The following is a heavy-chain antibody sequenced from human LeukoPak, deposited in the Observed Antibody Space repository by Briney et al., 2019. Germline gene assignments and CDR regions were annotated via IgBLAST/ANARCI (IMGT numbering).Heavy chain of an antibody. J-gene: IGHJ4*02. CDR1: GFTFSTYA. D-gene: IGHD4-17*01. V-gene: IGHV3-23*01. CDR3: AKDQRSMVTTWPCEFDY. Sequence: GGSLRLSCAASGFTFSTYAMSWVRQAPGKGLEWVSAISSSGSGTYYTYYTDSVKGRFTISRDDSKNTLYLQMNSLRAEDTAVYYCAKDQRSMVTTWPCEFDYWGQGTLVTVSS. CDR2: ISSSGSGTYYT.